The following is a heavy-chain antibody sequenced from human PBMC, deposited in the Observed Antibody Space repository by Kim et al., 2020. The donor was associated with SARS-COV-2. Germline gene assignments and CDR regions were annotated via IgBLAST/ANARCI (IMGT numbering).Heavy chain of an antibody. CDR2: INHSGST. V-gene: IGHV4-34*01. CDR3: ARVHSRWLQFGYYFDY. D-gene: IGHD5-12*01. Sequence: SETLSLTCAVYGGSFSGYYWSWIRQPPGKGLEWIGEINHSGSTNYNPSLKSRVTISVDTSKNQFSLKLSSVTAADTAVYYCARVHSRWLQFGYYFDYWGQGTLVTVSS. J-gene: IGHJ4*02. CDR1: GGSFSGYY.